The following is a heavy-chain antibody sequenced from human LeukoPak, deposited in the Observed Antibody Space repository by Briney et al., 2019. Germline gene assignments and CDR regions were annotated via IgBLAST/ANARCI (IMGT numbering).Heavy chain of an antibody. CDR2: ISWNSGSI. Sequence: GGSLRLSCAASGFTFDDYAMHWVRQAPGKGLEWVSGISWNSGSIGYADSVKGRFTISRDNAKNSLYLQMNSLRAEDTALYYCAKDENLWSGYYHAFDIWGQGTMVTVSS. CDR3: AKDENLWSGYYHAFDI. J-gene: IGHJ3*02. V-gene: IGHV3-9*01. CDR1: GFTFDDYA. D-gene: IGHD3-3*01.